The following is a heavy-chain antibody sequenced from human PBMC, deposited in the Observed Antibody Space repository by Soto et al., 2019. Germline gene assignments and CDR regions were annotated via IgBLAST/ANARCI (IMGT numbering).Heavy chain of an antibody. J-gene: IGHJ6*02. CDR2: IYHSGST. V-gene: IGHV4-30-2*01. CDR3: ARGSGVLRFLEWPLDV. Sequence: PSETLSLTCAVSGGSISSGGYSWSWIRQPPGKGLEWIGYIYHSGSTYYNPSLKSRVTISVDRSKNQFSLKLSSVTAADTAVYYCARGSGVLRFLEWPLDVWGQGTTVTVSS. CDR1: GGSISSGGYS. D-gene: IGHD3-3*01.